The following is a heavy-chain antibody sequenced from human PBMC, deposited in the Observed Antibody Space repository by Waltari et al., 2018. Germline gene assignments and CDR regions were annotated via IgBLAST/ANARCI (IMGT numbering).Heavy chain of an antibody. CDR1: GFTFSSYS. V-gene: IGHV3-48*04. D-gene: IGHD2-15*01. CDR2: MSSSSSTI. CDR3: ARGDIVVVVAATPNWFDP. J-gene: IGHJ5*02. Sequence: EVQLVESGGGLVQPGGSLRLSCAASGFTFSSYSMNWVRQAPGKGLEWVSYMSSSSSTIYDADSVKGRFTISEDNAKNSLYLQMNSLRAEETAVYYCARGDIVVVVAATPNWFDPWGQGTLVTVSS.